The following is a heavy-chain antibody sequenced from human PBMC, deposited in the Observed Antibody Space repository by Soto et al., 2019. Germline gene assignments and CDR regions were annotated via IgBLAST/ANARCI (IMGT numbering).Heavy chain of an antibody. CDR3: ARDLWGYCGTDCYPLDV. CDR1: GDSISNYY. J-gene: IGHJ6*02. D-gene: IGHD2-21*02. CDR2: FSNSGTT. Sequence: SETLSLTCTVSGDSISNYYWNWIRQPPGKGLEWIGYFSNSGTTNYNPSLKSRVTISVDTSKNQSSLKLNSVTAADTAVYYCARDLWGYCGTDCYPLDVWGQGTTVTGSS. V-gene: IGHV4-59*01.